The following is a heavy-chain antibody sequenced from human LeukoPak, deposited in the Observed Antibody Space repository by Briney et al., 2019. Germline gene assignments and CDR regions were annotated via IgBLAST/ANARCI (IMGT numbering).Heavy chain of an antibody. J-gene: IGHJ6*03. CDR2: AYDSGTT. CDR3: ARVSWFPGTSYYYMDV. Sequence: SETLSPTCTVSGGSISSYYWSWIRQSPGKGLDWFGYAYDSGTTNYNPSLKSRVTISVDTSKNQFSLKLSSVTAADTAVYYCARVSWFPGTSYYYMDVWGKGTTVTISS. D-gene: IGHD1-1*01. CDR1: GGSISSYY. V-gene: IGHV4-59*01.